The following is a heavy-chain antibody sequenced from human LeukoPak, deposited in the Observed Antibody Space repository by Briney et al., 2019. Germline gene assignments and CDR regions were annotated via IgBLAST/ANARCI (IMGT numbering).Heavy chain of an antibody. J-gene: IGHJ4*02. Sequence: GGSLRLSCAASGFTFTGHNMNWVRQAPGKGLEWISFVSISSGTIYYADSVKGRFSISRDNAKSSLDLQMNSLRAEDTAVYYCARAMSTFGGVRNYFDSWSQGTLVTVSS. D-gene: IGHD3-16*01. CDR3: ARAMSTFGGVRNYFDS. CDR2: VSISSGTI. CDR1: GFTFTGHN. V-gene: IGHV3-48*04.